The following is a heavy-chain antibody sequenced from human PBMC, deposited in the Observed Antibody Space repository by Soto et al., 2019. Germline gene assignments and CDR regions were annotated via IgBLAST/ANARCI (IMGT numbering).Heavy chain of an antibody. CDR1: GGSFSGYY. Sequence: PSETLSLTCAVYGGSFSGYYWSWIRQPPGKGLEWIGEINHSGSTNYNPSLKSRVTISVDTSKNQFSLKLSSVTAADTATYYCARELVSYNSNWFDPWGRGTVVTVSS. CDR2: INHSGST. CDR3: ARELVSYNSNWFDP. V-gene: IGHV4-34*01. J-gene: IGHJ5*02. D-gene: IGHD1-20*01.